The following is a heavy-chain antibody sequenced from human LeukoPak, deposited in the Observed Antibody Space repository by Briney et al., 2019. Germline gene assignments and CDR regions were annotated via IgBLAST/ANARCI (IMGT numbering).Heavy chain of an antibody. CDR1: GYTFTSYD. D-gene: IGHD6-6*01. CDR2: MNPNSGNT. Sequence: GASVKVSCKASGYTFTSYDINWVRQATGQGLEWMGWMNPNSGNTGYAQKFQGRVTITRNTSISTAYMELSSLRSEDTAVYYCARWRGGSSSRNNWFDPWGQGTLVTVSS. J-gene: IGHJ5*02. CDR3: ARWRGGSSSRNNWFDP. V-gene: IGHV1-8*03.